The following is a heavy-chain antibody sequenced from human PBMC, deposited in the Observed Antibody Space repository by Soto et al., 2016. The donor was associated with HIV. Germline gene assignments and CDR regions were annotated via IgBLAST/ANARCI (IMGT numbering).Heavy chain of an antibody. CDR1: GFTFSTNW. CDR3: ARASHGGSYPH. CDR2: INTDGSTT. D-gene: IGHD1-26*01. J-gene: IGHJ4*02. Sequence: EVQLVESGGGLVQPGGSLRLSCAASGFTFSTNWMHWVRQSPTKGLVWVSRINTDGSTTSYADSVQGRFTISRDNAKNTLYLQMNGLRAEDTAVYYCARASHGGSYPHWGQGTLVTVSS. V-gene: IGHV3-74*01.